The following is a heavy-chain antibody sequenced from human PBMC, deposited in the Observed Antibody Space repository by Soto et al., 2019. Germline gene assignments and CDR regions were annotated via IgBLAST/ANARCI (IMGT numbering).Heavy chain of an antibody. V-gene: IGHV5-51*01. CDR3: ARLIRKIFGGVIMDGMEV. CDR2: IYPGDSDT. CDR1: GYSFTSYW. D-gene: IGHD3-3*01. Sequence: CKGSGYSFTSYWIGWVRQMPGKGLEWMGIIYPGDSDTRYSPSFQGQVTISADKSISTAYLQWSSLKASDTAIYYCARLIRKIFGGVIMDGMEVWGQGTTVTVSS. J-gene: IGHJ6*02.